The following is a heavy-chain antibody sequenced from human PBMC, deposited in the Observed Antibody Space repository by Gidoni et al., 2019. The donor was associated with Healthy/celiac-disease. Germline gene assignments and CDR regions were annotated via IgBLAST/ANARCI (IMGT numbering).Heavy chain of an antibody. CDR1: GFTLRSFG. CDR3: ARVSQYYDSSGSRPYYYYGMDV. Sequence: QVQLSESGGGVVKPGRSLGPPWPASGFTLRSFGLLWFRQDPGKGLEWLAVIWYDGSNKYYADTVKGRFTISRDNSKNTLYLQMNSLRAEDTAVYYCARVSQYYDSSGSRPYYYYGMDVWGQGTTVTVSS. V-gene: IGHV3-33*01. CDR2: IWYDGSNK. J-gene: IGHJ6*02. D-gene: IGHD3-22*01.